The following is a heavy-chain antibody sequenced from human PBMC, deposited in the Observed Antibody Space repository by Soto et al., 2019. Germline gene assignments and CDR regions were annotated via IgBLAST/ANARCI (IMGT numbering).Heavy chain of an antibody. CDR2: ISAYNGDT. V-gene: IGHV1-18*01. Sequence: QVQLLQSGAEVKKPGASVKVSCKASGYTFTNYGITWVRHAPGQGLEWMGWISAYNGDTHYTQRLQGRVTMTTDTSTSTAYMELRGLRSDDTAVYYCARVRQLVGCFYYYMDVWGKGTTVTVSS. CDR1: GYTFTNYG. D-gene: IGHD6-6*01. J-gene: IGHJ6*03. CDR3: ARVRQLVGCFYYYMDV.